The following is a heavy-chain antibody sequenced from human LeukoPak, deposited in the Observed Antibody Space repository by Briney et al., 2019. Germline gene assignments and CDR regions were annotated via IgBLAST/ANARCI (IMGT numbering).Heavy chain of an antibody. CDR1: GFTVSSNY. Sequence: GGSLRRSCAASGFTVSSNYMSWVRQAPGKGLEWVSAISGSDGSTYYADSVKGRFTISRDNSKNTLYLQMNSLRADDTAVYYCATENSGSYYGYFDSWGQGTLVTVSS. V-gene: IGHV3-23*01. CDR2: ISGSDGST. CDR3: ATENSGSYYGYFDS. D-gene: IGHD1-26*01. J-gene: IGHJ4*03.